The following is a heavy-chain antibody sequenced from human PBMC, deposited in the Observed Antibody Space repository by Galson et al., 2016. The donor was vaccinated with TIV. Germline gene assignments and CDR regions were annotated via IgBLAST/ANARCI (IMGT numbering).Heavy chain of an antibody. J-gene: IGHJ4*02. CDR1: GYTVTELS. D-gene: IGHD3-22*01. V-gene: IGHV1-24*01. CDR2: FDPEDGET. Sequence: SVKVSCKVSGYTVTELSMHWVRQTPEKSLEWMGGFDPEDGETVYAQKFQGRVSMTDDTFTDTAYVELSSLVSDDTAVYYCATDLVYYYDSSGYSWGQGTLVTVSS. CDR3: ATDLVYYYDSSGYS.